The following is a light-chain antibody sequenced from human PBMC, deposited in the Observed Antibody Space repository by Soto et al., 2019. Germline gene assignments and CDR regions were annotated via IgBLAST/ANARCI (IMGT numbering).Light chain of an antibody. CDR3: CSYVGRSTLV. CDR2: EGS. J-gene: IGLJ2*01. Sequence: QPVLTQPASVSGSPGQSITISCTGTSSDVGTYNLVSWYQQHPAKAPKLMIYEGSKRPSGVSYRFSGSKSGNTASLTISGLQAEDEADYYCCSYVGRSTLVFGGGTKLTVL. CDR1: SSDVGTYNL. V-gene: IGLV2-23*01.